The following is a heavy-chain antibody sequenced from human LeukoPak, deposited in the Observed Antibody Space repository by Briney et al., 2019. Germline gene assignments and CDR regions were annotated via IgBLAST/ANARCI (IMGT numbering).Heavy chain of an antibody. CDR3: ARHDPSRALMSDY. J-gene: IGHJ4*02. V-gene: IGHV4-39*01. CDR2: IHYSGST. CDR1: GGSISSSSYY. Sequence: SETLSLTCTVSGGSISSSSYYWGWIRQPPGKGLEWIGSIHYSGSTYYNPSLKSRVTISVDTSKNQFSLKLSSVTAADTAVYYCARHDPSRALMSDYWGQGTLVTVSS.